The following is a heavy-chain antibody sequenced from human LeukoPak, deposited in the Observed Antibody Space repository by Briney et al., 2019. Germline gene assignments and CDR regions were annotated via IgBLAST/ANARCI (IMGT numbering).Heavy chain of an antibody. D-gene: IGHD3-9*01. CDR1: GGSMSSCH. CDR3: ARAADYDLLTCYPYYFDY. CDR2: IYYSGST. Sequence: SETLSLTCTVSGGSMSSCHWNWIRQPPGKRLVWIGDIYYSGSTNYNPSLKSRVTISVDTSKDQFSLKLSSVTAADTAVYYCARAADYDLLTCYPYYFDYWGQGTRVTVSS. J-gene: IGHJ4*02. V-gene: IGHV4-59*01.